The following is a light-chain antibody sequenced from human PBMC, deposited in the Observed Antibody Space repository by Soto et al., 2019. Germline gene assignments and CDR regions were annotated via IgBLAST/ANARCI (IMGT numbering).Light chain of an antibody. J-gene: IGLJ2*01. CDR1: SSNIGNNH. Sequence: QSVLTQPPSVSAAPGQKVTISCSGTSSNIGNNHVSWYQQVPGTAPKLLIYDNNARSSGIPDRFSASKSGTSATLDITGLQTGDEADYYCGTWDSSLTVVVFGGGTKLTVL. V-gene: IGLV1-51*01. CDR2: DNN. CDR3: GTWDSSLTVVV.